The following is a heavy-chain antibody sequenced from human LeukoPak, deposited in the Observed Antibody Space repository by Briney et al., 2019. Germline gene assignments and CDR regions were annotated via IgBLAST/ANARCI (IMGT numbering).Heavy chain of an antibody. J-gene: IGHJ4*02. D-gene: IGHD3-22*01. CDR3: ARVASQVYYDSSFYFDY. V-gene: IGHV4-59*01. CDR1: GGFISSYY. Sequence: PSETRSLICTVSGGFISSYYWSWIRQPPGKGLEGIGYIYYSGSTNYNPSLKSRLTISVDTSKNQFSLKLSSLTAADTAVYYRARVASQVYYDSSFYFDYWGQGTLVTVSS. CDR2: IYYSGST.